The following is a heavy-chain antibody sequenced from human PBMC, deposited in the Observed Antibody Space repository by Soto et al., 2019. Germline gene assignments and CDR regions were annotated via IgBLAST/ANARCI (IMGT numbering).Heavy chain of an antibody. CDR3: ARAKAVVIAALDI. V-gene: IGHV3-23*01. CDR2: VSDNGGSRGGT. CDR1: GFMFNNSA. J-gene: IGHJ3*02. Sequence: GGSLRLSCKASGFMFNNSAMTWVRQAPGQGLQWVASVSDNGGSRGGTYYADSVKGRFTISRDNSKNTLYLQLDSLTGADTAVYYCARAKAVVIAALDIWGQGTMVTVSS. D-gene: IGHD2-21*01.